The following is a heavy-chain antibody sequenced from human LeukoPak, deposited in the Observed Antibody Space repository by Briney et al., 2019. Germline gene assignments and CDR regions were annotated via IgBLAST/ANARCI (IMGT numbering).Heavy chain of an antibody. Sequence: GGSLRLSCAASGFTFSSYGMHWVRQAPGKGLEWVAVISYDGSNKYYADSVRGRFTISRDNSKNTLYLQMNSLRAEDTAVYYCARVSVVPAGWFDPWGQGTLVTVSS. D-gene: IGHD2-2*01. CDR1: GFTFSSYG. V-gene: IGHV3-30*03. CDR3: ARVSVVPAGWFDP. J-gene: IGHJ5*02. CDR2: ISYDGSNK.